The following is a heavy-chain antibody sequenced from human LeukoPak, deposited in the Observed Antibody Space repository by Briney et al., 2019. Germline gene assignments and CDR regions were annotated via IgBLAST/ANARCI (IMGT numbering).Heavy chain of an antibody. CDR3: ARGPSGYHNT. V-gene: IGHV3-21*01. CDR2: IGSSSGYI. J-gene: IGHJ4*02. D-gene: IGHD5-12*01. CDR1: AFTFSSYS. Sequence: GGSLRLSCAASAFTFSSYSMNWVRQAPGKGLEWVSSIGSSSGYIYYADSVKGRFTISRDNSKNTLYLQMNSLRAEDTAVYYCARGPSGYHNTGGQGTLVTVSP.